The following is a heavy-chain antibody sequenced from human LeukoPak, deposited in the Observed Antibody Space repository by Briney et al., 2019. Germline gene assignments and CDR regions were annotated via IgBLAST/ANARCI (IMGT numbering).Heavy chain of an antibody. V-gene: IGHV3-64*01. CDR1: GFTFSSYA. Sequence: GGSLRLSCAASGFTFSSYAMHWVRQAPGKGLEYVSGINSNGGGTYYANSVKGRFTISRDSSKNTLYLQMGGLRAEDMAVYYCARGTVSSGTRRSNFDYWGQGTLVTVSS. J-gene: IGHJ4*02. D-gene: IGHD1-1*01. CDR2: INSNGGGT. CDR3: ARGTVSSGTRRSNFDY.